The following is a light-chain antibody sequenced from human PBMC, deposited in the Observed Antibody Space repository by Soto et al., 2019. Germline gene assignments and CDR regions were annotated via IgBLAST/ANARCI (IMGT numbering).Light chain of an antibody. V-gene: IGLV2-14*01. CDR1: SRDVGGYNY. CDR3: SSYTSSSIDYV. CDR2: EVS. Sequence: QSALTQPASVSRSPGQSITISCTRTSRDVGGYNYVSWYQQHPGKAPKLMIYEVSNRPSGVSNRFSGSKSGNTASLTISGLQAEDEADYYCSSYTSSSIDYVFGTGTKLTVL. J-gene: IGLJ1*01.